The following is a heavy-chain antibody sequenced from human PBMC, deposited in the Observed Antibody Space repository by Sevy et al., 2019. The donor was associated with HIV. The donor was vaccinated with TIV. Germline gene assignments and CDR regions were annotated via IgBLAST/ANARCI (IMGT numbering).Heavy chain of an antibody. CDR1: SASITSYY. V-gene: IGHV4-59*01. CDR3: VRGGSPWWGVEV. D-gene: IGHD2-15*01. Sequence: SETLSLTCTVSSASITSYYYSWIRQPPGKGLEWIAYTYYSGSTNYNPSLKSRVTISIDTSKNQLSLKLSSVTAADTAVYYCVRGGSPWWGVEVWGKGTTVTVSS. J-gene: IGHJ6*04. CDR2: TYYSGST.